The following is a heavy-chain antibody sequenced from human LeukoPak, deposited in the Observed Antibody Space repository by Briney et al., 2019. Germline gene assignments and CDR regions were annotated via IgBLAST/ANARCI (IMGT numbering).Heavy chain of an antibody. CDR2: INPNSGGT. CDR1: GYTFTAYY. D-gene: IGHD2-2*01. Sequence: VASVKVSCKAYGYTFTAYYIDWVRQAPVQGPEGMGWINPNSGGTNYAQKFQGRVTLNRDTSITTAYMELNRLRSDDTAVYYCAKARGLYCSSTSCYDCDVWGKGTTVTVSS. J-gene: IGHJ6*04. V-gene: IGHV1-2*02. CDR3: AKARGLYCSSTSCYDCDV.